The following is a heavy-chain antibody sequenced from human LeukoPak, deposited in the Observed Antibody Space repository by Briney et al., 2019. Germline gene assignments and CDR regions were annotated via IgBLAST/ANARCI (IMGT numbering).Heavy chain of an antibody. D-gene: IGHD2-2*01. CDR2: INAGNGNT. Sequence: ASVKVSCKASGYTFTSYAMHWVRQAPGQRLEWMGWINAGNGNTKYSQKFQGRVTITRDTSASKAYMELSSLRSEDTAVYYCARDPTIVVVPAATNGDGWFDPWGQGTLVTVSS. CDR1: GYTFTSYA. J-gene: IGHJ5*02. V-gene: IGHV1-3*01. CDR3: ARDPTIVVVPAATNGDGWFDP.